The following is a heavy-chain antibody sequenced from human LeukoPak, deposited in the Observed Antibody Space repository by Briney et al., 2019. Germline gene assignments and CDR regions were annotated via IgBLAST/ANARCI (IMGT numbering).Heavy chain of an antibody. CDR3: AKGIRILRYFDY. J-gene: IGHJ4*02. Sequence: GRCRRPSCAAAGFIFSSYAMSWVSQVPGEVLEWFLARSGSDDSTINSESVKGRFTITSDNSKTTLYHQMNSRRADDTAVYYCAKGIRILRYFDYWGQGTLVTVSS. V-gene: IGHV3-23*01. CDR2: RSGSDDST. CDR1: GFIFSSYA. D-gene: IGHD3-9*01.